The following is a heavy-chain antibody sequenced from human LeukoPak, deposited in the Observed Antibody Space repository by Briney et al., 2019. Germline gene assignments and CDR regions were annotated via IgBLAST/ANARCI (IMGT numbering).Heavy chain of an antibody. V-gene: IGHV4-59*01. J-gene: IGHJ4*02. Sequence: SETLSLTCTVSGGSISSYYWSWIRQPPGKRLEWIGYIYYSGSTNYNPPLKSRVTISVDTSKNQFSLKLSSVTAADPAVSYCARDRGSFDFAYWGQGTLVTVCS. D-gene: IGHD1-26*01. CDR3: ARDRGSFDFAY. CDR2: IYYSGST. CDR1: GGSISSYY.